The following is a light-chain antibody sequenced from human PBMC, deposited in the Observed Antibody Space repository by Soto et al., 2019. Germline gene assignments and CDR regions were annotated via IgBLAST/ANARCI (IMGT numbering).Light chain of an antibody. J-gene: IGKJ4*01. CDR2: GAS. Sequence: DIQLTQSPSSLSAAVGDRVTITCRASQGISSFLVWFQQKPGKAPKLLIYGASALQSGVPSRFSGSGSGTEFTLTISRLQTEDFATYYCQQLKTYPVIFGGGTKVEIK. CDR1: QGISSF. V-gene: IGKV1-9*01. CDR3: QQLKTYPVI.